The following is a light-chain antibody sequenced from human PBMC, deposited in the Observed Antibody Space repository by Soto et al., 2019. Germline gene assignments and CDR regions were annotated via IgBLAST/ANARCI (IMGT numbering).Light chain of an antibody. CDR3: QHDGCSLI. J-gene: IGKJ3*01. CDR1: QSINSTS. V-gene: IGKV3-20*01. Sequence: EIVLTQSPGTLSLSPGEGATVSCRVSQSINSTSVVWYQRTFGQATRLLIYNTSSRATGIPSRFGGSGSGTDVTLSMSRLAPEDVALYYQQHDGCSLIFGPGTKVDFK. CDR2: NTS.